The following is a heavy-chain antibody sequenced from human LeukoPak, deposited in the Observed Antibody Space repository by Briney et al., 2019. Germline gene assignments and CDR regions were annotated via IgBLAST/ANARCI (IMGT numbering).Heavy chain of an antibody. J-gene: IGHJ4*02. CDR2: IYYSGET. CDR1: GGSITRSSYY. D-gene: IGHD1-26*01. V-gene: IGHV4-39*07. CDR3: ARVAIYGRDY. Sequence: SETLSLTCTVSGGSITRSSYYWGWIRQPPGKGLEWIGSIYYSGETTYNPSLKSRVTISVDTSKNEFSLKLSSVTAADTAVYYRARVAIYGRDYWGQGTLVTVSS.